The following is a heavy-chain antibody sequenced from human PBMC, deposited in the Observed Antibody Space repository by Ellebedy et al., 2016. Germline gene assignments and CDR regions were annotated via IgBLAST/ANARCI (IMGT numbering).Heavy chain of an antibody. D-gene: IGHD2-2*01. Sequence: SETLSLTXTVSGGSISSGDYYWSWIRQPPGKGLEWIGTIYHSGSSYHNPSLRSRVTISVDTSNNQFSLKLSSVTAADTAVYYCARTSRMDCSSSSCYRSWFDPWGQGTLVTVSS. J-gene: IGHJ5*02. CDR1: GGSISSGDYY. CDR2: IYHSGSS. V-gene: IGHV4-39*01. CDR3: ARTSRMDCSSSSCYRSWFDP.